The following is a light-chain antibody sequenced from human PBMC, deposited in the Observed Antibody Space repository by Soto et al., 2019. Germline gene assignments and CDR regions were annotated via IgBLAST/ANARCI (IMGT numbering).Light chain of an antibody. CDR2: AAS. V-gene: IGKV3-15*01. CDR1: RRVRNK. Sequence: VITQSPETLSLSPLERATLSFMASRRVRNKLVWYQQRPGQAPRLLSYAASSRATGIPARFSGSGSGTEFALTISSLQSEDFAVYYCQQYNNWPPWTFGQGTKVDI. CDR3: QQYNNWPPWT. J-gene: IGKJ1*01.